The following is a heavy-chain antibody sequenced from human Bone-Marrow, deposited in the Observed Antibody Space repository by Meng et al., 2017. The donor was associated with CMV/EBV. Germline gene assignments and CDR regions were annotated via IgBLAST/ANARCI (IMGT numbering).Heavy chain of an antibody. CDR1: GGVINVYY. V-gene: IGHV4-59*12. J-gene: IGHJ5*01. CDR3: AGLLPSGKYVHHWLDP. CDR2: VSYDGTT. D-gene: IGHD3-10*02. Sequence: SETLSLTCAVSGGVINVYYWSWIRQPPGKGLEWVGYVSYDGTTSYNPALKSRVTMSLDSSKSQFSLKLASVTAADTALYYCAGLLPSGKYVHHWLDPWGQGTLVTVSS.